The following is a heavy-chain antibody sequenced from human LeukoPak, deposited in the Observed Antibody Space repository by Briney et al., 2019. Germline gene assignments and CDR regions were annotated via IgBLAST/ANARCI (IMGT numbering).Heavy chain of an antibody. J-gene: IGHJ4*02. CDR2: ISAYTGNT. CDR3: AREVSTLFDY. CDR1: GYTFTSYG. V-gene: IGHV1-18*01. Sequence: ASVQVSCKASGYTFTSYGISWVRQATGEGLEWMGWISAYTGNTNYAQKLQGRVTMTTDTSTSTAYMELRSLRSDDTAVYYCAREVSTLFDYWGQGTLVTVSS. D-gene: IGHD5/OR15-5a*01.